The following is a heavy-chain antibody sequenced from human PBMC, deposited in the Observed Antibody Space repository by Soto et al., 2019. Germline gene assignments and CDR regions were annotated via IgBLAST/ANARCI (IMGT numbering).Heavy chain of an antibody. Sequence: PGGSLRLSCAASGFPFSSYGMHWVRQAPGKGLDWVGVIWYDGSTKDYAESVKGRFTISRDNSKNMLYLQMNSLRADDSAVYYCANLINWGQGTLVTVSS. V-gene: IGHV3-33*03. J-gene: IGHJ4*02. CDR1: GFPFSSYG. CDR2: IWYDGSTK. CDR3: ANLIN.